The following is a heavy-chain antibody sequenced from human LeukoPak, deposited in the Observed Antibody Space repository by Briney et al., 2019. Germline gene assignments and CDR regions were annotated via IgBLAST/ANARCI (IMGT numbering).Heavy chain of an antibody. Sequence: SQTLSLTCSVSGGSIGSGSYYWTWIRQHPGKGLEWIGYIYYTGSTYYNPSLKSRVTISIDKSKNHFSLKLASVTAADTAVYYCATDLAARTGPVDYWGQGTLVTVSS. CDR1: GGSIGSGSYY. CDR2: IYYTGST. V-gene: IGHV4-31*03. J-gene: IGHJ4*02. CDR3: ATDLAARTGPVDY. D-gene: IGHD6-6*01.